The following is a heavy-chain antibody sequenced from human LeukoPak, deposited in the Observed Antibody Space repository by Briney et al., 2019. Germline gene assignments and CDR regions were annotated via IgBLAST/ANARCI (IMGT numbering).Heavy chain of an antibody. D-gene: IGHD3-10*01. CDR2: ISYDENTK. CDR3: ARPREYSGSGYYFAVDV. V-gene: IGHV3-30*04. J-gene: IGHJ6*04. Sequence: GGSLRLSCEAPGFTFSTYGLHWVRQAPGKGLEWVAFISYDENTKYYAESVKGRFTISRDNSKNTLYLQMNSLRAEDTAVYYCARPREYSGSGYYFAVDVWGKGTTVTVSS. CDR1: GFTFSTYG.